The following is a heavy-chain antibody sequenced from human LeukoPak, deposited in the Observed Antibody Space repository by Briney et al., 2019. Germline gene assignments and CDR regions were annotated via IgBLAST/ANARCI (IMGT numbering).Heavy chain of an antibody. D-gene: IGHD3-10*01. V-gene: IGHV3-30*18. Sequence: GGSLRLSCAASALSFNSCGMHWVRQAPGKGLEWVAVISSDGSNKYYADSVKGRFTISRDNSKNTLSLQMNSLRTEDTAVFYCAKGSGGSGSFYNHFDCWGQGTLVTVSS. CDR2: ISSDGSNK. J-gene: IGHJ4*02. CDR1: ALSFNSCG. CDR3: AKGSGGSGSFYNHFDC.